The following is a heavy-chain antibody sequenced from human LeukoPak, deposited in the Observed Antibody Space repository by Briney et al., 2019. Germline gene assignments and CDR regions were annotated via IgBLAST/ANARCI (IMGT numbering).Heavy chain of an antibody. CDR1: GGSISSYY. Sequence: SETLSLTCTVSGGSISSYYWSWIRQPPGKGLEWIGYIYYSGSTNYNPSLKSRVTISVDTSKNQFSLKLSSVTAADTAVYYCARAPYYYDSSGYYYPPGAFDIWGQGTMVTVSS. CDR2: IYYSGST. V-gene: IGHV4-59*01. D-gene: IGHD3-22*01. CDR3: ARAPYYYDSSGYYYPPGAFDI. J-gene: IGHJ3*02.